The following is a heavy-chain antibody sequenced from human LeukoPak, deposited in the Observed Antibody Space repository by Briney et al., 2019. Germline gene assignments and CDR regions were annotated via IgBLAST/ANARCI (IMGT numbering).Heavy chain of an antibody. CDR2: MYYTGST. J-gene: IGHJ6*02. D-gene: IGHD5-18*01. V-gene: IGHV4-39*01. CDR3: ARHRIQPPVLMDV. Sequence: SETLSLTCTVSGXSTASSSHYWGWIRQSPGKGQELIAIMYYTGSTYYNPPLKSRVSISVDTSRNQFSLKLTSVTAADTAVYYCARHRIQPPVLMDVWGQGTTVTVSS. CDR1: GXSTASSSHY.